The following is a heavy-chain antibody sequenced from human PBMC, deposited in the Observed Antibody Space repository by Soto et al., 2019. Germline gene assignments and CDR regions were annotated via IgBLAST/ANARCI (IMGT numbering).Heavy chain of an antibody. D-gene: IGHD3-3*01. CDR3: TTFTIFGLAYLNWFDP. CDR2: IKSKTDGGTT. V-gene: IGHV3-15*01. J-gene: IGHJ5*02. CDR1: GFTFSNAW. Sequence: NPGGSLRLSCAASGFTFSNAWMSWVRQAPGKGLEWVGRIKSKTDGGTTDYAAPVKGRFTISRDDSKNTLYLQMNSLKTEDTAVYYCTTFTIFGLAYLNWFDPWGQGTLVTVSS.